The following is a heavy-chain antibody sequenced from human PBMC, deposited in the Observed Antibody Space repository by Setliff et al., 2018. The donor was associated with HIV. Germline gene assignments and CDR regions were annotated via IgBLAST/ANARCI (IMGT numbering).Heavy chain of an antibody. J-gene: IGHJ6*03. CDR2: IIPIFGTA. D-gene: IGHD3-10*02. V-gene: IGHV1-69*01. CDR3: ARIVRPSYYYYYYMDV. CDR1: GGNINSYT. Sequence: VKVSCKASGGNINSYTFIWVRQAPGQGLEWMGGIIPIFGTANYARKFQGRITITADESTTTTFVELSGLRSEDTAVYYCARIVRPSYYYYYYMDVWGKGTTVTVSS.